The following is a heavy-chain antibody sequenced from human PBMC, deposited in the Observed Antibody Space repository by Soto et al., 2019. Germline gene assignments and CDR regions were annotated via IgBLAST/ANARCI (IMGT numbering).Heavy chain of an antibody. J-gene: IGHJ4*02. D-gene: IGHD5-12*01. CDR1: GYTFTGYY. CDR2: INPNSGGT. V-gene: IGHV1-2*04. Sequence: QVQLVQSGAEVKKPGASVKVSCKASGYTFTGYYMHWVRQAPGQGLEWMGWINPNSGGTNYAQKFQGWVTMTRDTSVSTADMELSRLRSDDTAVYYCARDRGYSGYETRYYFDYWGQGTLVTVSS. CDR3: ARDRGYSGYETRYYFDY.